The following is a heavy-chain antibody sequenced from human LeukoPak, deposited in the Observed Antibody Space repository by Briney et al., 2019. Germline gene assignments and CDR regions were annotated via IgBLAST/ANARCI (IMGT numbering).Heavy chain of an antibody. CDR1: GGSISSYY. V-gene: IGHV4-59*01. CDR2: IYYSGST. Sequence: SETLSLTCTVSGGSISSYYWSWIRQPPGKGLEWIGYIYYSGSTNYNPSLKSRVTISVDTSKNQFSLKLSSVTAADTAVYYCARAVKLWFREPGFDYWGQGTLVTVSS. D-gene: IGHD3-10*01. CDR3: ARAVKLWFREPGFDY. J-gene: IGHJ4*02.